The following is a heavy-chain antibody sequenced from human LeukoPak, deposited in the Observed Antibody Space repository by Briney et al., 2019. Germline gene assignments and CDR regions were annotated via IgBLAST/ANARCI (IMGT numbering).Heavy chain of an antibody. CDR2: ISGSGGST. CDR3: ASPGGVPTPDP. D-gene: IGHD3-16*01. V-gene: IGHV3-23*01. J-gene: IGHJ5*02. CDR1: GFTFSSYA. Sequence: GGSLRLSCAASGFTFSSYAMSRVRQAPGKGLEWVSAISGSGGSTYYADSVKGRFAISRDNSKNTLHLQMNSLRAEDTAVYYCASPGGVPTPDPWGQGTLVTVSS.